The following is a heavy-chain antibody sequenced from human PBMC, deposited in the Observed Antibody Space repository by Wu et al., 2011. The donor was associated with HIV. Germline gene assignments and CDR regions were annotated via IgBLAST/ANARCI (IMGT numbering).Heavy chain of an antibody. CDR1: GGTFSSYA. Sequence: QVQLVQSGAEVKKPGSSVKVSCKASGGTFSSYAISWVRQAPGQGLEWMGRIIPIFGTANYAQKFQGRVTMTRDTSTSIVYMELSSLRSEDTAVYYCARAGGITGTSHWFDPWAREPWSPSPQ. J-gene: IGHJ5*02. V-gene: IGHV1-69*06. CDR3: ARAGGITGTSHWFDP. D-gene: IGHD1-7*01. CDR2: IIPIFGTA.